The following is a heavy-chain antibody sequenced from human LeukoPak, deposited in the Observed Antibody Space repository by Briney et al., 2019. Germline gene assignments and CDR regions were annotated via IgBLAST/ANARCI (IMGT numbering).Heavy chain of an antibody. V-gene: IGHV1-3*04. D-gene: IGHD5-12*01. CDR2: ISTYDGDT. J-gene: IGHJ4*02. CDR1: GYSFKIYA. Sequence: GASVKVSCQASGYSFKIYAMAWVRQAPGQGLEWMGWISTYDGDTNYAQKVQGRVTISRDTSASTAYMELSSLRSEDTAVYYCARENSGYGYSFDYWGQGTLVTVSS. CDR3: ARENSGYGYSFDY.